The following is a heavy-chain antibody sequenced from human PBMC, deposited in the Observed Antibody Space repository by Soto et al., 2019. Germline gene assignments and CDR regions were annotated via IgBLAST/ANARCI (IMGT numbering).Heavy chain of an antibody. V-gene: IGHV4-59*01. D-gene: IGHD3-22*01. J-gene: IGHJ4*02. Sequence: WETLSLTCTIPGGSFNNDYWTWIRQSPGKGLEWIGYIFHSGITDYNPSVKSRVTISIDKSKNLFSLKLTSVTAADTAVYYCARDRYCDDYGGRYRTHDYSVPRTLVSV. CDR1: GGSFNNDY. CDR3: ARDRYCDDYGGRYRTHDY. CDR2: IFHSGIT.